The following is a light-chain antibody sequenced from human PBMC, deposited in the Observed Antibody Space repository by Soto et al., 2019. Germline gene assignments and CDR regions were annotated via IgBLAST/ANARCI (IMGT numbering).Light chain of an antibody. CDR3: SSYTTSNTRQIV. CDR2: DVS. Sequence: QSVRTQPASVSGSPGQSITISCTGTSSDVGGYNYVSWYQHHPGKAPKLMIFDVSNRPSGVSNRFSGSKSGNTASLTISGLQPEDEADYYCSSYTTSNTRQIVFGTGTRSPS. CDR1: SSDVGGYNY. V-gene: IGLV2-14*03. J-gene: IGLJ1*01.